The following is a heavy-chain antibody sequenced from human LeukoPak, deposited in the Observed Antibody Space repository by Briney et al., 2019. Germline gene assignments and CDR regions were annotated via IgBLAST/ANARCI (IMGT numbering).Heavy chain of an antibody. D-gene: IGHD3-3*01. V-gene: IGHV3-23*01. CDR2: ISGSGGST. CDR3: AKDTYDFWSGFDY. Sequence: GGSLRLSCAASGFNFSSYWMHWVRQAPGKGLGWVSTISGSGGSTYYTGSVKGRFTISRDNSKNTLYLQMNSLRAEDTAIYYCAKDTYDFWSGFDYWGRGTLVTVSS. CDR1: GFNFSSYW. J-gene: IGHJ4*02.